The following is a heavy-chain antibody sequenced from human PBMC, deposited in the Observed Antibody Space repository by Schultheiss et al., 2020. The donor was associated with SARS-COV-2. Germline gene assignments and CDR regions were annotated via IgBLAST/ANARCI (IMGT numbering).Heavy chain of an antibody. V-gene: IGHV3-15*07. Sequence: GGSLRLSCAASGFTFSNAWMNWVRQAPGKGLEWVGRIKSKTDGGTTDYAAPVKGRFTISRDDSKNSLYLQMNSLKTEDTAVYYCARDRRDGYKSADYWGQGTLVTVSS. D-gene: IGHD5-24*01. CDR3: ARDRRDGYKSADY. CDR2: IKSKTDGGTT. J-gene: IGHJ4*02. CDR1: GFTFSNAW.